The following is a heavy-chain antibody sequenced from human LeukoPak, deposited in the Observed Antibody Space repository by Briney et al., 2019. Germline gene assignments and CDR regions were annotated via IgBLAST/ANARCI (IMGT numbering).Heavy chain of an antibody. V-gene: IGHV3-30*03. D-gene: IGHD3-22*01. J-gene: IGHJ6*02. CDR1: GFTFSSYG. CDR2: ISYDGSNK. CDR3: ARVYYDKGMDV. Sequence: GGSLRLSCAASGFTFSSYGMHWVRQAPGKGLEWVAVISYDGSNKYYADSVKGRFTISRDNSKNTLYLQMNSLRAEDTAVYYCARVYYDKGMDVWGQGTTVTVSS.